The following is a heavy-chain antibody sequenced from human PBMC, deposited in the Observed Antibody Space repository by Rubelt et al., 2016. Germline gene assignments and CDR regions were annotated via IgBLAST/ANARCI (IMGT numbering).Heavy chain of an antibody. V-gene: IGHV4-39*02. CDR1: GDSISSSSYY. J-gene: IGHJ3*02. Sequence: QLQLQESGPGLVKPSETLSLTCTVSGDSISSSSYYWGWIRQPRGKGLEWIGSMYYSGRAYNNQSLKSRITISIDTSKNHFSRKRGSVTAADTAVYYCAGSNEYDVFDIWGQGTMVTVSS. CDR3: AGSNEYDVFDI. D-gene: IGHD4-11*01. CDR2: MYYSGRA.